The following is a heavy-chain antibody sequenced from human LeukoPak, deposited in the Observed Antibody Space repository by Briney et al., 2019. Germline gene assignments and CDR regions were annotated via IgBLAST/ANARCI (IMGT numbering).Heavy chain of an antibody. CDR3: ARHRGIVVVPAAIEYHYYYMDV. CDR2: IYYSGST. Sequence: KPSETLSLTCTVSGGSISSSSYYWGWIRQPPGKGLEWIGSIYYSGSTYYNPSLKSRVTISVDTSKNQFSLKLSSVTAADTAVYYCARHRGIVVVPAAIEYHYYYMDVWGKGTTVTISS. CDR1: GGSISSSSYY. V-gene: IGHV4-39*01. D-gene: IGHD2-2*01. J-gene: IGHJ6*03.